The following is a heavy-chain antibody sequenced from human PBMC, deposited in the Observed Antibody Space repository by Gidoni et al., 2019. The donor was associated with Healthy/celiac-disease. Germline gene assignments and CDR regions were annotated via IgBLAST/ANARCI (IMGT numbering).Heavy chain of an antibody. J-gene: IGHJ4*02. CDR3: ARAIAVAPGPLLPTD. V-gene: IGHV1-8*01. Sequence: QVQLVQSGAEVNKPGASVKVSCKASGYTFTSYDINLVRQATGQGLEWMGWMNPNRGNTGYAQKFQGRVTMTRSTSRSTAYMELSSLRSEDTAVYYCARAIAVAPGPLLPTDWGQGTLVTVSS. CDR2: MNPNRGNT. CDR1: GYTFTSYD. D-gene: IGHD6-19*01.